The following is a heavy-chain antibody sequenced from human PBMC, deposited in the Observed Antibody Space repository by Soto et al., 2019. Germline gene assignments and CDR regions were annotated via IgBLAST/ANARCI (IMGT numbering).Heavy chain of an antibody. D-gene: IGHD2-15*01. CDR1: GYTFTNYG. J-gene: IGHJ2*01. V-gene: IGHV1-18*04. Sequence: QVQLVQSGDEVKKPGASVRVSCKASGYTFTNYGISWVRQAPGQGLEWMGWVGPYNGNTDHAQNFQGRVTMTTDTSTNAAYMALGSLRSDDTALYYCARCYCSLGSCYTCWHFDLWGRGTLVTVSS. CDR3: ARCYCSLGSCYTCWHFDL. CDR2: VGPYNGNT.